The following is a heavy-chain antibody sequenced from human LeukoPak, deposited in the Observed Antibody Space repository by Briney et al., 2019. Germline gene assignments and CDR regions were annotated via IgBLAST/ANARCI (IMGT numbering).Heavy chain of an antibody. Sequence: PGGSLRLSCAASGFTLSSYAMSGVRQGPGKGLEWVSAISVSGNTYHADSVKGRFTISRHSSKNTLYLQMNSLRAEDAAVYYCAKAPVTTCSGAYCYPFDYWGQGTLVTVSS. J-gene: IGHJ4*02. V-gene: IGHV3-23*01. CDR2: ISVSGNT. CDR3: AKAPVTTCSGAYCYPFDY. D-gene: IGHD2-15*01. CDR1: GFTLSSYA.